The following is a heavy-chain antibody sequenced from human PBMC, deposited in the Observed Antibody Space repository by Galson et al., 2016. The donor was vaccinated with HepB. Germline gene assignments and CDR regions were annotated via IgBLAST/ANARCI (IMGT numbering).Heavy chain of an antibody. CDR2: ITADNGNT. Sequence: SCKASGYTFTSYGITWVRQAPGQGLEWMGWITADNGNTNYAQNLQGRVTMTTDTSTSTAYMELRSLRSDDTAVYYCARDCSDTSCFPWGQGTLVTVSS. CDR1: GYTFTSYG. V-gene: IGHV1-18*04. J-gene: IGHJ5*02. CDR3: ARDCSDTSCFP. D-gene: IGHD2-2*01.